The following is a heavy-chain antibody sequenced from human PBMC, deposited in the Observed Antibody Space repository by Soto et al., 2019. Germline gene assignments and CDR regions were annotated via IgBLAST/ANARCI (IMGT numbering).Heavy chain of an antibody. CDR2: IVVGSGNT. CDR3: AAIYTGSSWYSFSDY. D-gene: IGHD6-13*01. CDR1: GFTFTSSA. Sequence: ASVKVSCKASGFTFTSSAVQWVRQARGQRLEWIGWIVVGSGNTNYAQKFQERVTITRDMSTSTAYMELSSLRSEDTAVYYCAAIYTGSSWYSFSDYWGQGTLVTVSS. J-gene: IGHJ4*02. V-gene: IGHV1-58*01.